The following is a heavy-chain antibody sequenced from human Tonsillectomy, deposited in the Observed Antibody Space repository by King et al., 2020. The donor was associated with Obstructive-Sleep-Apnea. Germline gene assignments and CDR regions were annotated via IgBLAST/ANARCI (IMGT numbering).Heavy chain of an antibody. V-gene: IGHV1-69*01. D-gene: IGHD3-22*01. CDR1: GGTLSSQT. CDR2: ILPMFGTA. J-gene: IGHJ4*02. CDR3: TRDYFDTSGSLPSIPPHSYFEY. Sequence: QLVQSGAEVKKPGSSVKVSCKASGGTLSSQTFSWVRQAPGQGLEWMGGILPMFGTATYPQKFQGRVTITADESTTTVYMELSSLRSEDTAVYYCTRDYFDTSGSLPSIPPHSYFEYWGQGTLVTVSS.